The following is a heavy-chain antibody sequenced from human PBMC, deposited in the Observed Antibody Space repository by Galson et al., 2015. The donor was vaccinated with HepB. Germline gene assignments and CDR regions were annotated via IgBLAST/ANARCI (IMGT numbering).Heavy chain of an antibody. D-gene: IGHD3-3*01. CDR3: ARGVVRGEAAPYYHFWSGSIRDGCYFDI. Sequence: SVKVSCKASGYTFTYFYMHWVRQAPGQGLEWIGRINPNSGCGNFAHNFRGRVTITTDTSINTAYMDMSRLRPDDTAVYYCARGVVRGEAAPYYHFWSGSIRDGCYFDIWGRGTLVTVSS. CDR2: INPNSGCG. CDR1: GYTFTYFY. V-gene: IGHV1-2*06. J-gene: IGHJ2*01.